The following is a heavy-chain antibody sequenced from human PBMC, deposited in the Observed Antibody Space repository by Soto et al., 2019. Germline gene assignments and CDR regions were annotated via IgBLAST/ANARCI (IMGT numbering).Heavy chain of an antibody. CDR1: GGTFRSGA. CDR3: ARDPVSSVALRFLECPTYYFDF. J-gene: IGHJ4*02. D-gene: IGHD3-3*01. V-gene: IGHV3-30*04. CDR2: ISYEGSNR. Sequence: PLRHPCTASGGTFRSGAIHWVCQTPGTGLELVAVISYEGSNRYFADSVKGRFPISRDNSKNTLYLQMNSLRAEDTAVYYCARDPVSSVALRFLECPTYYFDFWGQGILGTGSS.